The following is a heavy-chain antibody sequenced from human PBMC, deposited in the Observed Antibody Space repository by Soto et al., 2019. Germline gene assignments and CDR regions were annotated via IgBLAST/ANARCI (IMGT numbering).Heavy chain of an antibody. CDR2: INAGNGNT. V-gene: IGHV1-3*01. CDR1: GYTFTRYA. D-gene: IGHD3-10*01. CDR3: ARDRYYGSGTYNYFDY. Sequence: ASVKVSCKASGYTFTRYAVHWLRQAPGQRLEWMGWINAGNGNTKNSQKFQGRVTITRDTSASTAYMELSSLRSEDTAVYYCARDRYYGSGTYNYFDYWGQGTLVTVSS. J-gene: IGHJ4*02.